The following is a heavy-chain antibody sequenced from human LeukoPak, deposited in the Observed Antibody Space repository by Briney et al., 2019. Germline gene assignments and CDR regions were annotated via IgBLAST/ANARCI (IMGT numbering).Heavy chain of an antibody. Sequence: GASVKVSCKASGYTFTSYAMNWVRQAPGQGLEWMGWINTNTGNPTYAQGFTGRFVFSLDTSVSTAYLQISSLKAEDTAVYYCVVGATSGGFDYWGQGTLVTVSS. CDR1: GYTFTSYA. V-gene: IGHV7-4-1*02. J-gene: IGHJ4*02. CDR3: VVGATSGGFDY. CDR2: INTNTGNP. D-gene: IGHD1-26*01.